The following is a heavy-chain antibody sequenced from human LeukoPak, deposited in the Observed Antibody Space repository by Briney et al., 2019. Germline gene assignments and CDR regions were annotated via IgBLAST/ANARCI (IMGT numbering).Heavy chain of an antibody. J-gene: IGHJ5*02. Sequence: QPGTSLRLSCAASGFTFNNYDIHWVRQAPGKGLEWVAVISYDGSNEYYADSVKGRFTISRDSSKNTLFLQMNSLRPEDAAVYYCAKDRLGGAGGPHSAFDPWGQGTLVTVSS. CDR1: GFTFNNYD. D-gene: IGHD1-26*01. V-gene: IGHV3-30*18. CDR3: AKDRLGGAGGPHSAFDP. CDR2: ISYDGSNE.